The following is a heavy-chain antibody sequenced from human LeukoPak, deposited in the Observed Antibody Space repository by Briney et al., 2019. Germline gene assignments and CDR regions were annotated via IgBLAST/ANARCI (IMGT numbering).Heavy chain of an antibody. J-gene: IGHJ4*02. CDR1: GYTFTSYA. CDR3: ARDLSGWGNSIY. D-gene: IGHD2/OR15-2a*01. CDR2: INAGNGNT. Sequence: GASVKVSCKASGYTFTSYAMHWVRQAPGQRLEWMGWINAGNGNTKYSQKFQGRVTITRDTSASTAYMELSSLRSEDTAVYYCARDLSGWGNSIYWGQGTPVTVS. V-gene: IGHV1-3*01.